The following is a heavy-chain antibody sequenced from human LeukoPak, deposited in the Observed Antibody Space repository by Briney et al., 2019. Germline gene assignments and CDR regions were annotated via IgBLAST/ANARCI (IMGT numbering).Heavy chain of an antibody. CDR1: GGSISSSSYY. V-gene: IGHV4-61*05. CDR2: IYYSGST. D-gene: IGHD3-16*02. J-gene: IGHJ5*02. Sequence: SETLSLTCTVSGGSISSSSYYWGWIRQPPGKGLEWIGYIYYSGSTNYNPSLKSRVTISVDTSKNQFSLKLSSVTAADTAVYYCARAFPASYWFDPWGQGTLVTVSS. CDR3: ARAFPASYWFDP.